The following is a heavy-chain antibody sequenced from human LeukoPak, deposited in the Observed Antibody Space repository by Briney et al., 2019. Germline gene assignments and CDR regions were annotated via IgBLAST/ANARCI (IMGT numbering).Heavy chain of an antibody. V-gene: IGHV4-59*01. Sequence: PSETLSLTCPVSGGSISSYYWSWIRQPPGKGLEWIGDIYSSGSTNYNPSLKSRVTISVDTSKNQFSLNLSSVTAADTAVYYCARERRDGYNRAVDYWGQGTLVTVSS. CDR2: IYSSGST. D-gene: IGHD5-24*01. CDR1: GGSISSYY. CDR3: ARERRDGYNRAVDY. J-gene: IGHJ4*02.